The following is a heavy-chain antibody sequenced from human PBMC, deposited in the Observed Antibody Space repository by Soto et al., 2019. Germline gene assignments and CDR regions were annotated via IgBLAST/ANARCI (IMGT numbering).Heavy chain of an antibody. CDR3: ARDGLLFSGPYRPSRFDY. CDR1: GFKFSNYW. D-gene: IGHD3-16*02. J-gene: IGHJ4*02. CDR2: IKHDTSEA. V-gene: IGHV3-7*03. Sequence: GGSLRLSCAVSGFKFSNYWMSWVRQAPGKGLEWVGNIKHDTSEAHYADSVKGRFTITRDNIKNFLFLQMNGLRADDTASYYCARDGLLFSGPYRPSRFDYWGLGTLVTVSS.